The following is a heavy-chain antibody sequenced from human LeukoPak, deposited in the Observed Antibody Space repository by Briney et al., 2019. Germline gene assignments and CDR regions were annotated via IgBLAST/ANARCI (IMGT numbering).Heavy chain of an antibody. CDR2: ISWDGGST. V-gene: IGHV3-43D*03. Sequence: GGSLRLSRAASGFTFDDYAIHWVRQAPGKGLEWVSLISWDGGSTYYADSVKGRFTISRDNSKNSLYLQMNSLRAEDTALYYCAKDSIMITFGGVKAGGYFDYWGQGTLVTVSS. D-gene: IGHD3-16*01. CDR1: GFTFDDYA. J-gene: IGHJ4*02. CDR3: AKDSIMITFGGVKAGGYFDY.